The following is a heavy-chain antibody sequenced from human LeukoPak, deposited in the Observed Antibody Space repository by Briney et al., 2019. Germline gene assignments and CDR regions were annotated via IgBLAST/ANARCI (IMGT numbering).Heavy chain of an antibody. Sequence: ASVKVSCKASGYTFTGFFMHWVRQAPGQGLEWMGWINPNIGDAYYAQKFQGSVTMTRDRSINTAYMELSRLTSDDTAVYYCARMDLDGGDSIGFDSWGQGTLVTVSS. J-gene: IGHJ5*01. CDR2: INPNIGDA. CDR1: GYTFTGFF. D-gene: IGHD2-21*01. CDR3: ARMDLDGGDSIGFDS. V-gene: IGHV1-2*02.